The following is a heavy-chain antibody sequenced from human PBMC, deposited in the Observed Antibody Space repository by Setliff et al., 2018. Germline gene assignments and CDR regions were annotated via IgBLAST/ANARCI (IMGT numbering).Heavy chain of an antibody. V-gene: IGHV1-8*01. D-gene: IGHD3-22*01. CDR1: GYTFTSYD. CDR3: ARTNNYYDSSGYYYVIDY. CDR2: MNPNSGNT. Sequence: ASVKVSCKASGYTFTSYDINWVRQATGQGLEWMGWMNPNSGNTGYAQKFQGRVTMTRNTSISTAYMEVSSLRSEDTAVYYCARTNNYYDSSGYYYVIDYWGQGTLVTVSS. J-gene: IGHJ4*02.